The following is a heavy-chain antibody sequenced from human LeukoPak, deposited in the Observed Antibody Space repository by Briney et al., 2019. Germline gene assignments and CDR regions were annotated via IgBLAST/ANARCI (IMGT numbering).Heavy chain of an antibody. CDR3: ARDLVGATTDY. Sequence: SETLSLTCTVSGYSISSGYYWGWIRQPPGKGLEWIGSIYHSGSTYYNPSLKSRVTISVDTSKNQFSLKLSSVTAADTAVYYCARDLVGATTDYWGQGTLVTVSS. V-gene: IGHV4-38-2*02. CDR2: IYHSGST. J-gene: IGHJ4*02. CDR1: GYSISSGYY. D-gene: IGHD1-26*01.